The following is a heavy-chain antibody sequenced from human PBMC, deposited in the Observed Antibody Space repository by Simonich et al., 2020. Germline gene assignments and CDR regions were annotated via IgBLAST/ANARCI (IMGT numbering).Heavy chain of an antibody. D-gene: IGHD2-15*01. Sequence: QVQLQESGPGLVKPSETLSLTCTVSGGSISSYYWSWIRQPPGKGLEWIGYIYYSGSTTYNPPLKSRVTISVDTSKNQFSLKLSSVTAADTAVYYCARGGLYFDYWGQGTLVTVSS. CDR1: GGSISSYY. CDR3: ARGGLYFDY. CDR2: IYYSGST. V-gene: IGHV4-59*01. J-gene: IGHJ4*02.